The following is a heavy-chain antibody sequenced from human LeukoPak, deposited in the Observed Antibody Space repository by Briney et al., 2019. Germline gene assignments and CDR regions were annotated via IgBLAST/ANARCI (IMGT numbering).Heavy chain of an antibody. D-gene: IGHD1-26*01. CDR2: IYSGGNS. CDR3: ARESVGSDYFGF. CDR1: GFAVSYHY. J-gene: IGHJ4*02. Sequence: PGGSLRLSCTASGFAVSYHYMNWVRQPPGKGLEWVSVIYSGGNSYCADSVKGRFTISRDSSKNTLYLQMNNLRAEDTAVYYCARESVGSDYFGFWGQGTLVTVSS. V-gene: IGHV3-53*01.